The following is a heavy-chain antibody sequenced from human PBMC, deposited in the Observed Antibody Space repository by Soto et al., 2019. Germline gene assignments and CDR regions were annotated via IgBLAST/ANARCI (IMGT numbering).Heavy chain of an antibody. D-gene: IGHD6-19*01. Sequence: QVQLVQSGAEVKKPGASVKVSCKASGYRFSSYAIHWVRQAPGQRLEWREWMNTGTGSTKYSQKVQGRVTITRDTCAITAYMELRSLRPEDTAVYYCARGGAAVAASYFDSWGQGTLVTVSS. CDR2: MNTGTGST. CDR1: GYRFSSYA. CDR3: ARGGAAVAASYFDS. V-gene: IGHV1-3*04. J-gene: IGHJ4*02.